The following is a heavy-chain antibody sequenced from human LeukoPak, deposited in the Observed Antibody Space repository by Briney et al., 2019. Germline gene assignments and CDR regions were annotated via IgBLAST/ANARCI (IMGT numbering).Heavy chain of an antibody. D-gene: IGHD3-3*01. Sequence: SETLSRTCAVSGGSVSSTNWWTWFRQPPGKGLEWIGEVHLDGRTNYNPSLTSRLTMSVDLYENHISLKLTSVTAADTAVYYCAREGGFYRPLDYSGQGTLVTVSS. CDR2: VHLDGRT. J-gene: IGHJ4*02. V-gene: IGHV4-4*02. CDR3: AREGGFYRPLDY. CDR1: GGSVSSTNW.